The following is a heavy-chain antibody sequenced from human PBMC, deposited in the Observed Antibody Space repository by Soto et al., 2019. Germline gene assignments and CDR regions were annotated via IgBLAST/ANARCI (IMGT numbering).Heavy chain of an antibody. J-gene: IGHJ3*02. Sequence: QVQLQESGPGLVKPSQTLSLTCTVSGGSISSGGYYWSWIRQHPGKGLEWIGYIYYSGSTYYNPSLNSRVTISVDTSKNQFSLKLSSVTAADTAVYYCARDLVVVVPAAARTRLNAFDIWGQGTMVTVSS. V-gene: IGHV4-31*03. D-gene: IGHD2-2*01. CDR3: ARDLVVVVPAAARTRLNAFDI. CDR2: IYYSGST. CDR1: GGSISSGGYY.